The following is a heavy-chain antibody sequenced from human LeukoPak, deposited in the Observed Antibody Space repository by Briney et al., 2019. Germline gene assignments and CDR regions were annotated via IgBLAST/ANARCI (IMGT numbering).Heavy chain of an antibody. CDR3: AKDGERGSYSYFDY. CDR1: GFTFSSYA. V-gene: IGHV3-23*01. CDR2: ISGSTGST. Sequence: GGSLRLSCAASGFTFSSYAMSWVRQAPGKGLEWVSAISGSTGSTYYADSVKGRFTISRDNSKNTLYLQMTSLTAEDTAVYYCAKDGERGSYSYFDYWGQGTLVTVSS. J-gene: IGHJ4*02. D-gene: IGHD1-26*01.